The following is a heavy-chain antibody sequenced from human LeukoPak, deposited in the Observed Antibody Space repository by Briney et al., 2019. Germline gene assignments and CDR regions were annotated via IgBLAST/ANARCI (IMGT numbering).Heavy chain of an antibody. Sequence: GASVKVSCKASGYTFTGYYMHWVRQAPGQGLEWMGWINPNSGGTNYAQKFQGRVTMTRDTSISTAYMELSRLRSDDTAVYCCARGPLRVDTAMVSGLGDYWGQGTLVTVSS. CDR3: ARGPLRVDTAMVSGLGDY. D-gene: IGHD5-18*01. CDR2: INPNSGGT. V-gene: IGHV1-2*02. J-gene: IGHJ4*02. CDR1: GYTFTGYY.